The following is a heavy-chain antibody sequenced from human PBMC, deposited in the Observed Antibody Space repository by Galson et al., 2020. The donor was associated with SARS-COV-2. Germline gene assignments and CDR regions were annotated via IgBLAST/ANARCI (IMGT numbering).Heavy chain of an antibody. CDR3: ARGGPWGTSYFYLDV. CDR1: GYIFTAYA. J-gene: IGHJ6*03. V-gene: IGHV1-3*01. Sequence: ASVKVSCKPSGYIFTAYAMNWVRQAPGQSLEWLGWIDAADGNTRSSQKFQDRVTITRDTSATLVYMELNSLTSEDTAVYYCARGGPWGTSYFYLDVWGKGTTVTVS. D-gene: IGHD3-16*01. CDR2: IDAADGNT.